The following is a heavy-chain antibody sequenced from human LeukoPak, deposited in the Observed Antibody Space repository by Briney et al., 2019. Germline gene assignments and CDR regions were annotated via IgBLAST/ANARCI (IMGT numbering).Heavy chain of an antibody. CDR3: ARDRYRXGXXXXRSXIDY. J-gene: IGHJ4*01. V-gene: IGHV3-30-3*01. CDR1: GFTFSSYA. CDR2: ISYDGSNK. Sequence: GGSLRLSCAASGFTFSSYAMHWVRQAPGKGLEWVAVISYDGSNKYYADSVKGRFTISRDNSKNTLYLQMNSLRAEDTAVYYCARDRYRXGXXXXRSXIDYWGXGTLVTVS. D-gene: IGHD5-18*01.